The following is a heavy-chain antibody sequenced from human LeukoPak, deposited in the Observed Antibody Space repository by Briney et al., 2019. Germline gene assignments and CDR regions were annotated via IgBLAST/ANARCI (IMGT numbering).Heavy chain of an antibody. CDR2: ISSSGSTI. J-gene: IGHJ4*02. CDR1: GFTFSSYE. V-gene: IGHV3-48*03. Sequence: GGSLRLSCAASGFTFSSYEMNWVRQAPGKGLEWVSYISSSGSTIYYADSVKGRFTISRDNAKNSLYLQMNSLRAEDTAVYYCAKDQRSIAVAGYFDYWGQGTQVTVSS. D-gene: IGHD6-19*01. CDR3: AKDQRSIAVAGYFDY.